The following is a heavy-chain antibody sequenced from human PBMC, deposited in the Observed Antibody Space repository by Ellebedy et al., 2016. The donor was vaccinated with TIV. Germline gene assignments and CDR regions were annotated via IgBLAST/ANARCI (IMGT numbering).Heavy chain of an antibody. CDR2: IKYDGSEK. J-gene: IGHJ6*02. CDR3: ARDGHYFAMDV. Sequence: GGSLRLXXAASGFTFSNYWMTWVRQAPGKGLEWVANIKYDGSEKYYADSVKGRITTSRDNAKNSLFLQMNSLRAEDTAVYYCARDGHYFAMDVWGQGTTVAVSS. V-gene: IGHV3-7*03. CDR1: GFTFSNYW.